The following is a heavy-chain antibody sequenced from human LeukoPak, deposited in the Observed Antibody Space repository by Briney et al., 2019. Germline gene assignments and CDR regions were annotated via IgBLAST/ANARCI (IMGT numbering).Heavy chain of an antibody. V-gene: IGHV4-4*02. D-gene: IGHD1-26*01. CDR2: IFHSGNT. CDR3: AREVLGARAFEY. J-gene: IGHJ4*02. Sequence: SEALSLTCTVSGGSLNTNTWWSWVRQPPGKGLEWTGEIFHSGNTNYNQSLESRLTISMDNSNNRFSLKLNSVTAADTAVYYCAREVLGARAFEYWGLGILVTVSS. CDR1: GGSLNTNTW.